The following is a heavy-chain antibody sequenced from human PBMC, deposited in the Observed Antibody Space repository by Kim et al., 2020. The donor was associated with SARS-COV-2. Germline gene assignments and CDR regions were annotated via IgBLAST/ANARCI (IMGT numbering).Heavy chain of an antibody. Sequence: GGSLRLSCAASGFTFSSYNMHWVRQAPGTGLEWVAVISSDGSNKYYADSVKGRFTISCDNSKNTLYLQMITLRPADTAVYYFSRPISSICSVPFDCWGQG. J-gene: IGHJ4*02. CDR1: GFTFSSYN. D-gene: IGHD6-13*01. CDR3: SRPISSICSVPFDC. CDR2: ISSDGSNK. V-gene: IGHV3-30*03.